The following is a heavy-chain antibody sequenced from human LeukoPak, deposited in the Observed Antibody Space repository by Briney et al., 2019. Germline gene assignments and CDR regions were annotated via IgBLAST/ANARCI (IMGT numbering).Heavy chain of an antibody. CDR3: AKESSGAFDI. CDR1: GLTFASYA. V-gene: IGHV3-23*01. Sequence: GGSLRLSCTASGLTFASYAMGWVRQAPRKGLEWVSDISGSGGTYYADSVKGRFTISRDNSKNTLYLQMNSLRAEDTAVYYCAKESSGAFDIWGQGTMVTVSS. J-gene: IGHJ3*02. CDR2: ISGSGGT.